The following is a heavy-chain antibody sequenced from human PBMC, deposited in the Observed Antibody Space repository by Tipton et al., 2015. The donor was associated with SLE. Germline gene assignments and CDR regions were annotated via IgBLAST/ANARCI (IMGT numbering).Heavy chain of an antibody. D-gene: IGHD1-1*01. CDR1: GGAISSGGYY. CDR2: IYTSGKT. V-gene: IGHV4-61*02. J-gene: IGHJ2*01. Sequence: LRLSCTVSGGAISSGGYYWSWIRQPAGKGLEWIGRIYTSGKTVYNPPLKSRVTISMDLSNNQFSVNLSSVTASDTAVYYCAKTLAGATPGRYQSYWYFDLWGRGLRVIVSS. CDR3: AKTLAGATPGRYQSYWYFDL.